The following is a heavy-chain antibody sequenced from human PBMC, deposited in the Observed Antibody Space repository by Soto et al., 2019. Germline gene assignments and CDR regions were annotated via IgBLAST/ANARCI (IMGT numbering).Heavy chain of an antibody. CDR1: GFIFSSYA. V-gene: IGHV3-23*01. J-gene: IGHJ5*02. CDR3: AKVFSGYSSGWWKIDP. Sequence: GGSLRLSCAASGFIFSSYAMTWVRQAPGKGLEWVSGISGSGGSTYYADSVKGRFTISRDNSKNTLYLQMNSLRVEGTAVYYCAKVFSGYSSGWWKIDPWGQGTLVTVSS. D-gene: IGHD6-19*01. CDR2: ISGSGGST.